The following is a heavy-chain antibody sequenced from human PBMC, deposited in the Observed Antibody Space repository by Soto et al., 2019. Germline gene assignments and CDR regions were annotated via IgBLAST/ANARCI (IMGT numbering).Heavy chain of an antibody. V-gene: IGHV4-39*01. Sequence: QLQLQESGPGLVKPSETLSLTCTVSGGSISSSSYYWGWIRQPPGKGLEWIGSIYYSGSTYYNPSLKSRVTISVDTSKNQFSLKLSSVTAADTAVYYCARHIRDDYDYIWGSSGYYYYMDVWGKGTTVTVSS. D-gene: IGHD3-16*01. CDR2: IYYSGST. CDR1: GGSISSSSYY. CDR3: ARHIRDDYDYIWGSSGYYYYMDV. J-gene: IGHJ6*03.